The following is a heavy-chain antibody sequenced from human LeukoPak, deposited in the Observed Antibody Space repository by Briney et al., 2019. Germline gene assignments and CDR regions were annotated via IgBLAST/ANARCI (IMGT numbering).Heavy chain of an antibody. CDR3: ATSSTVYYYYGMDV. V-gene: IGHV1-2*02. CDR2: INPNSGGT. Sequence: ASVKVSCKASGYTFTGYYMHWVRQAPGQGLEWMGWINPNSGGTNYAQKFQGRVTMTRDTSISTAYMELSRLRSDDTAVYYCATSSTVYYYYGMDVWGQGTTVTVSS. CDR1: GYTFTGYY. J-gene: IGHJ6*01. D-gene: IGHD4-17*01.